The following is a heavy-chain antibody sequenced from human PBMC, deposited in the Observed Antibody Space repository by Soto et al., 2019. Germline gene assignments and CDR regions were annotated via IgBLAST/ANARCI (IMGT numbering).Heavy chain of an antibody. V-gene: IGHV3-74*01. CDR1: GFNFSNHW. CDR3: ARESGDWPLNWFDP. CDR2: ITSDGKSK. Sequence: GGSLRLSCAASGFNFSNHWMHWVRQRPAERLVWVSRITSDGKSKAYAESVKGRFAISRDNAKNTLYLQMNGLTAEDTAVYYCARESGDWPLNWFDPWGKGTLVTVSS. D-gene: IGHD2-21*02. J-gene: IGHJ5*02.